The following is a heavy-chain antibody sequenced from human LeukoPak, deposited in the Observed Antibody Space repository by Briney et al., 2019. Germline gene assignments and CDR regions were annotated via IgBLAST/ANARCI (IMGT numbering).Heavy chain of an antibody. V-gene: IGHV4-34*01. D-gene: IGHD2-2*01. CDR1: GGSSSGYY. Sequence: SETLSLTCAVYGGSSSGYYWSWIRQPPGKGLERIGEINHSGSTNYNPSLKSRVTISVDTSKNQFSLKLGSVTAADTAVYYCARGPDIVVVPAANNDAFDIWGQGTMVTVSS. CDR2: INHSGST. J-gene: IGHJ3*02. CDR3: ARGPDIVVVPAANNDAFDI.